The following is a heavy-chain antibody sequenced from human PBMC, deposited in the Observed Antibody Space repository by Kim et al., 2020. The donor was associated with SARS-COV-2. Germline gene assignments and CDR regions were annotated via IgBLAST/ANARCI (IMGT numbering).Heavy chain of an antibody. J-gene: IGHJ4*02. D-gene: IGHD3-3*01. CDR2: ISGSGGST. Sequence: GGSLRLSCAASGFTFSSYALSWVRQAPGKGLEWVSTISGSGGSTYYADSVKGRFTISRDNSKNTLYLQMNSLRAEDTAVYYCAKDPFYDFWSGYYFDYWGQGTLVAVSA. CDR3: AKDPFYDFWSGYYFDY. CDR1: GFTFSSYA. V-gene: IGHV3-23*01.